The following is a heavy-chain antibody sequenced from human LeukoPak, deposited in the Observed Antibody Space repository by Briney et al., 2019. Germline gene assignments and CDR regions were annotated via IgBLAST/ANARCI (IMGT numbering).Heavy chain of an antibody. Sequence: PGGSLRLSCAASGFTFSSYAMSWVRQAPGKGLEWVSAISGSGGSTYYVDSVKGRFTISRDNSKNTLYLQMNSLRAEDTAVYYCAKGVRVCSSTSCLPLKYYYYGMDVWGQGTTVTVSS. CDR1: GFTFSSYA. V-gene: IGHV3-23*01. CDR3: AKGVRVCSSTSCLPLKYYYYGMDV. D-gene: IGHD2-2*01. CDR2: ISGSGGST. J-gene: IGHJ6*02.